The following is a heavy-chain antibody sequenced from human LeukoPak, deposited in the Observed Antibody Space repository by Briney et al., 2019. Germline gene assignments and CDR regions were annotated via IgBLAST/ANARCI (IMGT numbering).Heavy chain of an antibody. J-gene: IGHJ5*02. V-gene: IGHV4-59*12. CDR3: ARTTKYQFKWAGFDP. CDR1: GGSISSYY. D-gene: IGHD2-2*01. Sequence: SSETLSLTCTVSGGSISSYYWSWIRQPPGKGLEWIGYIYYSGHTNYNPSLKSRVTISVDTSKNQFSLKLSSVTAADTAVYYCARTTKYQFKWAGFDPWGQGTLVTVSS. CDR2: IYYSGHT.